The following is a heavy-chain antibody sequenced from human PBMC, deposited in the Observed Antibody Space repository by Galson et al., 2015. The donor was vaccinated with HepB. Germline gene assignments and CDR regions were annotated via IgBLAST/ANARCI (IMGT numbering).Heavy chain of an antibody. CDR1: GGTFSSYA. J-gene: IGHJ4*02. CDR3: ARGYSSSSLGY. CDR2: IIPIFGTA. Sequence: SVKVSCKASGGTFSSYAISWVRQAPGRGLEWMGGIIPIFGTANYAQKFQGRVTITADESTTTAYMELSSLKSEDTAVYYCARGYSSSSLGYWGQGTLVTVSS. D-gene: IGHD6-6*01. V-gene: IGHV1-69*13.